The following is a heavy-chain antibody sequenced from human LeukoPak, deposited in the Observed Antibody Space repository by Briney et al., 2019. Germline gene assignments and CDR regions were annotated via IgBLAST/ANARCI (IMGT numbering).Heavy chain of an antibody. J-gene: IGHJ4*02. CDR3: ARDREMTTMTFDY. CDR1: GFTFSSYG. Sequence: PGGSLRLSCAASGFTFSSYGMHWVRQAPGKGLEWVAVIWYDGSNKYYADSVKGRFTISRDNSKNTLYLQMNSLRAEDTAVYYCARDREMTTMTFDYWGQGTLVTVSS. V-gene: IGHV3-33*01. D-gene: IGHD5-24*01. CDR2: IWYDGSNK.